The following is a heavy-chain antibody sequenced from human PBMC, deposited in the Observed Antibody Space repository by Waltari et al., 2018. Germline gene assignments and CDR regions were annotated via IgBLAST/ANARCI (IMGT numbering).Heavy chain of an antibody. CDR1: EFHFDDYT. J-gene: IGHJ4*02. V-gene: IGHV3-9*01. Sequence: DVQLVESGGDLVQPGRSLRLSCAGAEFHFDDYTMYWVRQAPGKGLEWVSGINDNSEKIAYADSVRGRFTISRDNAKNLLFLQMNNLKTEDTAFYYCAKDKGNWYGGDYWGQGTLVTVSS. CDR3: AKDKGNWYGGDY. CDR2: INDNSEKI. D-gene: IGHD1-1*01.